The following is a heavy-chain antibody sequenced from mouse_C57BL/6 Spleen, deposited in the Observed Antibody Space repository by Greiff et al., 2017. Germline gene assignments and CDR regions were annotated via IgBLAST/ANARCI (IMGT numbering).Heavy chain of an antibody. Sequence: VKLVESGPGLVQPSQSLSITCTVSGFSLTSYGVHWVRQSPGKGLEWLGVIWSGGSTDYNAAFISRLSISKDNSKSQVFFKMNSLQADDTAIYYCARSLYDYDGAWFAYWGQGTLVTVSA. V-gene: IGHV2-2*01. CDR2: IWSGGST. CDR3: ARSLYDYDGAWFAY. D-gene: IGHD2-4*01. CDR1: GFSLTSYG. J-gene: IGHJ3*01.